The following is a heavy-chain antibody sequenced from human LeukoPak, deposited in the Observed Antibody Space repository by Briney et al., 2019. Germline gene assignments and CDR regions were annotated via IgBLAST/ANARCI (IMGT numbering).Heavy chain of an antibody. Sequence: PSETLSLTCTVSGGSISSGDYYWSWLRQPPGKGLEWIGYIYYSGSTYYNPSLKSRVTISVDTSKNQFSLKLSSVTAADTAAYYCAREARLRIDYWGQGTLVTVSS. V-gene: IGHV4-30-4*01. CDR1: GGSISSGDYY. CDR3: AREARLRIDY. J-gene: IGHJ4*02. CDR2: IYYSGST.